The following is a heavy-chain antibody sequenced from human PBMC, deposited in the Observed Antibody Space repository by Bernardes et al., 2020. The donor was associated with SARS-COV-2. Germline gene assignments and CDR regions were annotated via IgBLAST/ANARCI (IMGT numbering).Heavy chain of an antibody. J-gene: IGHJ3*02. V-gene: IGHV5-51*01. D-gene: IGHD6-19*01. Sequence: GESLKISCEGSGDSFTDYWIAWVRQTPGRGLEWMGIIYPGDSDTKYSPSFEGQVTISVDKSISTAYLQWSSLKASDTAVYYCARPNAPRAVSDAFDIWGQGTLVTVSS. CDR1: GDSFTDYW. CDR3: ARPNAPRAVSDAFDI. CDR2: IYPGDSDT.